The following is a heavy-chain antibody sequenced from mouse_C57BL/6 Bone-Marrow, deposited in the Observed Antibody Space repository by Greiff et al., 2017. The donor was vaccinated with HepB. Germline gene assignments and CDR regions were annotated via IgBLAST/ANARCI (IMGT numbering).Heavy chain of an antibody. CDR3: ARVRGDIEGAMDY. CDR2: IYPGGGYT. CDR1: GYTFTNYW. D-gene: IGHD3-3*01. J-gene: IGHJ4*01. Sequence: VQLQQSGAELVRPGTSVKMSCKASGYTFTNYWIGWAKQRPGHGLEWIGDIYPGGGYTNYNEQFKGKATLTADKSSSTAYMQFSSLTSEDSAIYYCARVRGDIEGAMDYWGQGTSVTVSS. V-gene: IGHV1-63*01.